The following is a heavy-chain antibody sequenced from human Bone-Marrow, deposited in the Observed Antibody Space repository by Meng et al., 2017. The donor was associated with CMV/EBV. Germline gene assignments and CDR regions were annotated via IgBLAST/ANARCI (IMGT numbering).Heavy chain of an antibody. J-gene: IGHJ4*02. Sequence: GGSLRLSCAASGFTFSSYGMHWVRQAPGKGLEWVGRIKSKTDGGTTDYAAPVKGRFTITRDDSKNTLYLQINSLKTEDTAFYYCTTLVGATPLWGQGTLVTVSS. CDR1: GFTFSSYG. D-gene: IGHD1-26*01. CDR2: IKSKTDGGTT. CDR3: TTLVGATPL. V-gene: IGHV3-15*01.